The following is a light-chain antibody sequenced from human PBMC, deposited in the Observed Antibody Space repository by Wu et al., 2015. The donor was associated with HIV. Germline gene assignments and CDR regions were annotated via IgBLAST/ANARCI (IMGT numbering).Light chain of an antibody. Sequence: EIVSTQSPGTLSLSPGERAILSCRASQSVSSRSVAWYQQKPGQAPRLLIYGASSRATGIPDRFSGSGSGTDFTLTISRLEPEDLAVFYCQQYGGSPPTFGQGTKVEIK. V-gene: IGKV3-20*01. J-gene: IGKJ1*01. CDR2: GAS. CDR1: QSVSSRS. CDR3: QQYGGSPPT.